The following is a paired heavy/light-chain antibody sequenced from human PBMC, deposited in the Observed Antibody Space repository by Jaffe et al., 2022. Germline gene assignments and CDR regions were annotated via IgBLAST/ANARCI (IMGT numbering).Light chain of an antibody. CDR1: QSVSSN. J-gene: IGKJ5*01. CDR2: GAS. Sequence: EIVMTQSPATLSVSPGERATLSCRASQSVSSNLAWYQQKPGQAPRLLIYGASTRATGIPARFSGSGSGTEFTLTISSLQSEDFAVYYCQQYNNWRITFGQGTRLEIK. CDR3: QQYNNWRIT. V-gene: IGKV3-15*01.
Heavy chain of an antibody. CDR1: GGTFSSYA. J-gene: IGHJ6*03. Sequence: QVQLVQSGAEVKKPGSSVKVSCKASGGTFSSYAISWVRQAPGQGLEWMGGIIPIFGTANYAQKFQGRVTITTDESTSTAYMELSSLRSEDTAVYYCARDLNDYGGNSGRRGPLRNYYYYMDVWGKGTTVTVSS. D-gene: IGHD4-17*01. CDR2: IIPIFGTA. CDR3: ARDLNDYGGNSGRRGPLRNYYYYMDV. V-gene: IGHV1-69*05.